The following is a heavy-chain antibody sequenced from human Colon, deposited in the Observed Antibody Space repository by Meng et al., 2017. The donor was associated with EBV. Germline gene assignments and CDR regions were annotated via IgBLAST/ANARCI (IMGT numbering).Heavy chain of an antibody. CDR2: IYHSGST. J-gene: IGHJ4*02. D-gene: IGHD3-10*01. Sequence: LQLPESGPGLVKASETLSLTCTGSGGSISSSHYYWGWVRQPPGKGLQWIGTIYHSGSTSYNPSLQSRVTMFVDTSKNQFSLMLTSVTATDTAVYYCARRRGGSGRDCWGQGTLVTVSS. CDR3: ARRRGGSGRDC. CDR1: GGSISSSHYY. V-gene: IGHV4-39*01.